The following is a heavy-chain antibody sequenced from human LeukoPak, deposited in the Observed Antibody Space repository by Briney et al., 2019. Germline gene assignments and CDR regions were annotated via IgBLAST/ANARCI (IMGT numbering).Heavy chain of an antibody. CDR2: ISAYNGNT. J-gene: IGHJ2*01. Sequence: GPVQVSCQASGYTFTSYGISWVRQAPGQGLEWMGWISAYNGNTNYAQKLQGRVTMTTDTSTSTAYMELRSLRSDDTAVYYCARSSIGGDIWYFDLWGRGTLVTVSS. CDR1: GYTFTSYG. CDR3: ARSSIGGDIWYFDL. D-gene: IGHD2-21*01. V-gene: IGHV1-18*01.